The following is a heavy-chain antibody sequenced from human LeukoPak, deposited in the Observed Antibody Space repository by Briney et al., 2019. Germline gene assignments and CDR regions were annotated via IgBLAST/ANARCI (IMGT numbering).Heavy chain of an antibody. Sequence: GASVKVSCKASGSTFSSYGISWLRQAPGQGLQWMGWISLFNGNTVYAQNLQGRLTMTTDTSTNTAYMELRSLTSDDTALYYCASRSGSWTLGSFDTWGQGTMVTVSS. CDR3: ASRSGSWTLGSFDT. CDR2: ISLFNGNT. D-gene: IGHD1-26*01. V-gene: IGHV1-18*01. CDR1: GSTFSSYG. J-gene: IGHJ3*02.